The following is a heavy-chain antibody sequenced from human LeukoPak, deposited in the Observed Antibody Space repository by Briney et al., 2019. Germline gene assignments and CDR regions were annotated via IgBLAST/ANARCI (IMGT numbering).Heavy chain of an antibody. Sequence: PGGSLRLSCAASGFTFSNYGMNWVRQAPGKGLEWVAFIRYDGSNKYYADSVKGRFTISRDNSKNTLYLQMNSLRPEDTAAYYCAKPDDSSGYYYGYYFDYWGQGTLVTVSS. J-gene: IGHJ4*02. CDR2: IRYDGSNK. CDR3: AKPDDSSGYYYGYYFDY. V-gene: IGHV3-30*02. D-gene: IGHD3-22*01. CDR1: GFTFSNYG.